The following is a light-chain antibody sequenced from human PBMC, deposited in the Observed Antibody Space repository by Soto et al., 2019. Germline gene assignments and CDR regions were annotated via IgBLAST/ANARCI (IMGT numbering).Light chain of an antibody. Sequence: QSVLTQPPSASGTPGQRGTLSCSGSSSNIGSNYVYWYQQLPGTAPKLLIYRNNQRPSGVPDRFSGSKSGTSASLAISGLRSEDEADYYCAAWYDSLRSPVFGAGTKVTVL. V-gene: IGLV1-47*01. CDR3: AAWYDSLRSPV. CDR1: SSNIGSNY. J-gene: IGLJ2*01. CDR2: RNN.